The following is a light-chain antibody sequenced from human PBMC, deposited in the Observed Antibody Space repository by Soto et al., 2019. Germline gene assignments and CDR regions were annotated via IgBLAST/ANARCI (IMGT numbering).Light chain of an antibody. J-gene: IGKJ1*01. CDR3: QQYGSSPKT. Sequence: EIVLTQYPGTLSLSPGERATLSCRASQSVTSSFLAWYQQKPGQAPRLLIYGASSRAADIPDRFSGSGSGTDFTLTISRLEPEDFAEYYCQQYGSSPKTFGQGTKVEIK. V-gene: IGKV3-20*01. CDR1: QSVTSSF. CDR2: GAS.